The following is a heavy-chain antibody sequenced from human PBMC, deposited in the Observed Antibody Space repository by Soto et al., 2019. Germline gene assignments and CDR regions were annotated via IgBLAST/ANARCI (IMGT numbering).Heavy chain of an antibody. CDR1: GFTFSSYE. V-gene: IGHV3-48*03. CDR2: ISSSGSTI. CDR3: ARDRGEMATTHFDY. J-gene: IGHJ4*02. D-gene: IGHD5-12*01. Sequence: PGGSLRLSCAASGFTFSSYEMNWVRQAPGKGLEWVSYISSSGSTIYYADSVKGRFTISRDNAKNSLYLQMNSLRAEDTAVYYCARDRGEMATTHFDYWGQGTLVTVSS.